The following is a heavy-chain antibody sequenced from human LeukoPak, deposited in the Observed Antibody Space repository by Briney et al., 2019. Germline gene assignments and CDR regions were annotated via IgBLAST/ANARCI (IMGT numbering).Heavy chain of an antibody. D-gene: IGHD2-15*01. V-gene: IGHV1-18*04. CDR2: ISAYNGNT. J-gene: IGHJ4*02. Sequence: ASVKVSCKASGYTFTSYGISWVRQAPGQGLEWMGWISAYNGNTNYAQKLQGRVTMTTDTSTSTAYMGLRSLRSDDTAVYYCARDQSWRYCSGGSCSWRFDYWGQGTLVTVSS. CDR1: GYTFTSYG. CDR3: ARDQSWRYCSGGSCSWRFDY.